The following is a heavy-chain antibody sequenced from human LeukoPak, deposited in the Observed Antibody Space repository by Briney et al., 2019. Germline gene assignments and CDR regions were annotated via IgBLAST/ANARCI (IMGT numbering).Heavy chain of an antibody. CDR1: GFPLSSYW. Sequence: GGSLRLSCAASGFPLSSYWMHWVRQVPGKGLLWVSRINSDGSATIYADSVRGRFTISRDNAKNTLYLQMSGLRVEDTAVYHCASDSPYYGMDVWGQGTTVTVSS. CDR2: INSDGSAT. V-gene: IGHV3-74*01. J-gene: IGHJ6*02. CDR3: ASDSPYYGMDV.